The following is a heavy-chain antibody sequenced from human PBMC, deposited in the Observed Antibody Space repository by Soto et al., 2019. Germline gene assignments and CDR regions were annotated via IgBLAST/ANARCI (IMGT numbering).Heavy chain of an antibody. CDR3: ARLHSNYFDY. V-gene: IGHV4-59*01. CDR1: GGSISSYY. D-gene: IGHD4-4*01. CDR2: IYYSGST. Sequence: SETLSLTCTVSGGSISSYYWSWIRQPPGKGLEWIGYIYYSGSTNYNPSLKSRVTISVDTSKNQFSLKLSSVTAADTAVYYGARLHSNYFDYWGQGTLVTVSS. J-gene: IGHJ4*02.